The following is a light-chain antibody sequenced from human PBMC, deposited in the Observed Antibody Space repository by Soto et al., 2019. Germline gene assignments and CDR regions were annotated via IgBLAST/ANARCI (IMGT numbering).Light chain of an antibody. CDR2: GNS. J-gene: IGLJ1*01. CDR1: SSNIGAGYD. V-gene: IGLV1-40*01. Sequence: QSVLTQPPSVSGAPGQRVTISCTGSSSNIGAGYDVHWYQQLPGTAPKLLIYGNSNRPSGVPDRFSGSKSGTSASLAITGLQDEDEADYDCQSYDSSLSGLVFGTGTKLTVL. CDR3: QSYDSSLSGLV.